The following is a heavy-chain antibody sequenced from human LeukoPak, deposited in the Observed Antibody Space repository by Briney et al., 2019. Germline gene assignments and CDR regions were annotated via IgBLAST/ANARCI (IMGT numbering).Heavy chain of an antibody. CDR1: GYTFTGYY. J-gene: IGHJ4*02. D-gene: IGHD6-19*01. V-gene: IGHV1-2*02. CDR3: ARGTPSGWHGAVY. CDR2: INPNSGGT. Sequence: ASVKVSCKASGYTFTGYYMHWVRQAPGQGLEWMGWINPNSGGTNYAQKFQGRVTMTRDTSISTAYMELSSLRSEDTAVYYCARGTPSGWHGAVYWGQGTLVTVSS.